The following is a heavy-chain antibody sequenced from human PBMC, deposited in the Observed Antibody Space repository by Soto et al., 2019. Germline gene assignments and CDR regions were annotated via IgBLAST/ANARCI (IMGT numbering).Heavy chain of an antibody. J-gene: IGHJ4*02. V-gene: IGHV3-7*01. CDR1: GFTFSSYW. CDR2: IKQDGSEK. Sequence: ILSCAASGFTFSSYWMGWVRQAPGKGLEWVANIKQDGSEKYYVDSVKGRFTISRDNAKNSLYLQMNSLRAEDTAVYYCASMGYYGSGSYYFDYWGQGTLVTVSS. D-gene: IGHD3-10*01. CDR3: ASMGYYGSGSYYFDY.